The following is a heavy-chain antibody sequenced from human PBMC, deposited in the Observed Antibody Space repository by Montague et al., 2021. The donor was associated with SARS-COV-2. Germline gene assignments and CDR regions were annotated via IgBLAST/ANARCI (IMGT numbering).Heavy chain of an antibody. V-gene: IGHV4-59*08. J-gene: IGHJ3*02. CDR2: IYYSGST. CDR3: AGQLWLRGAFDI. Sequence: SETLSLTCTVSGGSISSYYWSWIRQPPEKGLEWIGYIYYSGSTDYNPSLKSRVTISVDTPKNQFSLKLSSVTAADTAVYYCAGQLWLRGAFDIWGQGTMVTVSS. CDR1: GGSISSYY. D-gene: IGHD5-18*01.